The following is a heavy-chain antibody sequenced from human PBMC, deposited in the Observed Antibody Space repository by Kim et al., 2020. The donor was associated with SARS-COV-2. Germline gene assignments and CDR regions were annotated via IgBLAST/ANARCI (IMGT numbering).Heavy chain of an antibody. V-gene: IGHV3-23*01. CDR3: AKLLTMIVVNYYYGMDV. CDR2: ISGSGGST. J-gene: IGHJ6*02. CDR1: GFTFSSYA. D-gene: IGHD3-22*01. Sequence: GGSLRLSCAASGFTFSSYAMSWVRQAPGKGLEWVSAISGSGGSTYYADSVKGRFTISRDNSKNTLYLQMNSLRAEDTAVYYCAKLLTMIVVNYYYGMDVWGQGTTVTVSS.